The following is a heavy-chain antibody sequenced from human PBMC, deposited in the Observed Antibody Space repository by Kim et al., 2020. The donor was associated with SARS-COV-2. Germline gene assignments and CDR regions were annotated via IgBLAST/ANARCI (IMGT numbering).Heavy chain of an antibody. CDR3: TRVKLLWLGDPIGLNDMDV. V-gene: IGHV3-74*01. CDR1: GFTFNFYW. CDR2: INGDGSKT. D-gene: IGHD3-10*01. J-gene: IGHJ6*02. Sequence: GGSLRLSCGASGFTFNFYWLQWVRQAPGKGLVWVSRINGDGSKTDYADSVKGRFTISRDNAKNTLYLQMNSLRVEDTAVYYCTRVKLLWLGDPIGLNDMDVWRQETTVTVS.